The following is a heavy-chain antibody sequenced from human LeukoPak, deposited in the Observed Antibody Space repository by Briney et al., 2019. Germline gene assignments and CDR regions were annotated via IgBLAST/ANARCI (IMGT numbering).Heavy chain of an antibody. CDR2: ISSSGSTI. D-gene: IGHD3-22*01. Sequence: GGSLRLSCAASGFTFSDYYMSWIRQAPGKGLEWVSYISSSGSTIYYADSVKGRFTISRDNAKNSLYLQMNSLRAEDTAVYYCARVDYDSSGYYYFDYWGQGTLVTVSS. V-gene: IGHV3-11*01. CDR1: GFTFSDYY. CDR3: ARVDYDSSGYYYFDY. J-gene: IGHJ4*02.